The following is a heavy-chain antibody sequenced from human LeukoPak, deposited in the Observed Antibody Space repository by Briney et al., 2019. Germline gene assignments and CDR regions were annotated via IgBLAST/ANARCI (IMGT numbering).Heavy chain of an antibody. Sequence: PGGSLRLSCAASGFTFSSYSMNWVRQAPGKGLEWVSAISSDSNYIYYADSVKGRFIISRDNAKNSLYLQMNSLRAEDTAVYYCARDRSRVSDYWGQGTLVTVSS. CDR2: ISSDSNYI. V-gene: IGHV3-21*01. CDR3: ARDRSRVSDY. CDR1: GFTFSSYS. J-gene: IGHJ4*02.